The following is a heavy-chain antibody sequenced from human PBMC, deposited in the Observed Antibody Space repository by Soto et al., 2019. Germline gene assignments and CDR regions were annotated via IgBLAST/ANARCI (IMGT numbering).Heavy chain of an antibody. Sequence: GGSLRLSCAASGFTFSSYAMNGVRQAPGKGLEWVSAISGSGGSTYYADSVKGRFTISRDKSKNTLYLQMNSLRAEDTAVYYCAKGRYSGTYYPGYWGQGTLVTVSS. CDR1: GFTFSSYA. CDR3: AKGRYSGTYYPGY. D-gene: IGHD1-26*01. V-gene: IGHV3-23*01. CDR2: ISGSGGST. J-gene: IGHJ4*02.